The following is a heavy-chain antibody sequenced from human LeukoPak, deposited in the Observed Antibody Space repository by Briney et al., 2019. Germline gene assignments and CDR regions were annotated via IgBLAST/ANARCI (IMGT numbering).Heavy chain of an antibody. D-gene: IGHD3-10*01. CDR3: ARDGRGFFDI. CDR2: ISSSSSTI. CDR1: GLTFSSYS. J-gene: IGHJ3*02. V-gene: IGHV3-48*01. Sequence: GGSLRLSCVASGLTFSSYSMNWVRQAPGKGLEWVSYISSSSSTIYYADSVEGRFTISRDNAKNSLYLQMNSLRAEDTAVYYCARDGRGFFDIWGQGTMVTVSS.